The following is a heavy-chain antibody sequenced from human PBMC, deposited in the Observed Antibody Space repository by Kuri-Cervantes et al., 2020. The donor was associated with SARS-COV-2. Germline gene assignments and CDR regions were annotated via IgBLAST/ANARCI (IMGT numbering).Heavy chain of an antibody. Sequence: GGSLRLSCAASGFTFSSYAMHWVRQAPGKGLEWVAVISYDGSNKYYADSVKGRFTISRDNSKNTLYLQMNSLRAEDTAVYYCAKLNPSYDSSGYTARDYWGQGTLVTVSS. CDR2: ISYDGSNK. V-gene: IGHV3-30*07. D-gene: IGHD3-22*01. J-gene: IGHJ4*02. CDR1: GFTFSSYA. CDR3: AKLNPSYDSSGYTARDY.